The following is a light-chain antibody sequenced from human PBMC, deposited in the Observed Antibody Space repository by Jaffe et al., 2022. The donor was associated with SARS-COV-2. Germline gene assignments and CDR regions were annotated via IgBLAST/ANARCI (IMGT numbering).Light chain of an antibody. Sequence: EIVLTQSPATLSLSPGERATLSCRASQSVNSYLAWYQQKPGQAPRLLISDASNRATGFPARFSGSGSGTDFTLTISSLEPEDFAVYYCQQRSIWPLTFGGGTKVEIK. J-gene: IGKJ4*01. CDR2: DAS. V-gene: IGKV3-11*01. CDR1: QSVNSY. CDR3: QQRSIWPLT.